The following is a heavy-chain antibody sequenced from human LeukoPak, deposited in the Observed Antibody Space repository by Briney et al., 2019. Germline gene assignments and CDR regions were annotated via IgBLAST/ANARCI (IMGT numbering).Heavy chain of an antibody. Sequence: GGSLRLSCAAPGFTFSSYWMSWVRQAPGKGLEWVANIKQDGSEKYYVDSVKGRFTISRDNAKDSLYLQMNSLRAKDTAVYYCARDPPDYWGQGTLVTVSS. CDR1: GFTFSSYW. J-gene: IGHJ4*02. CDR3: ARDPPDY. V-gene: IGHV3-7*01. CDR2: IKQDGSEK.